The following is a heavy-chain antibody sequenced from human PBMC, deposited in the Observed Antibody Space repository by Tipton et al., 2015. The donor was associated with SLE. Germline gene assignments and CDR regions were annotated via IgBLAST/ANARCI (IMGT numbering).Heavy chain of an antibody. Sequence: TLSLTCTVSGGSSSSHWWSWVRQSPGKGLEWIGDVYHTGSTNYNPSLKSRITLSVDKSKNQFSLKLTSVTAADTAVYYCARDWGSYDFPEYFFDSWGQGTLVTVSS. CDR2: VYHTGST. CDR1: GGSSSSHW. CDR3: ARDWGSYDFPEYFFDS. J-gene: IGHJ4*02. V-gene: IGHV4-4*02. D-gene: IGHD1-26*01.